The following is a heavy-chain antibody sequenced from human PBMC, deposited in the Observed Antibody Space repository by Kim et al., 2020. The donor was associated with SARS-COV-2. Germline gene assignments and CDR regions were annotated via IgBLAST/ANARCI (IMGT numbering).Heavy chain of an antibody. Sequence: GGSLRLSCAASGFTFSSYWMSWVRQAPGKGLEWVANIKQDGSEKYYVDSVKGRFTISRDNAKNSLYLQMNSLRAEDTAVYYCARDSAAAGNYYYGMDVWGQGTTVTVSS. CDR1: GFTFSSYW. D-gene: IGHD6-13*01. CDR2: IKQDGSEK. V-gene: IGHV3-7*01. J-gene: IGHJ6*02. CDR3: ARDSAAAGNYYYGMDV.